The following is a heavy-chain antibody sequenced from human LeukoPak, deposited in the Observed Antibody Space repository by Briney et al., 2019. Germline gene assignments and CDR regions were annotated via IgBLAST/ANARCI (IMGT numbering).Heavy chain of an antibody. D-gene: IGHD3-16*01. CDR1: GYTFTSYY. Sequence: SVKVSCKASGYTFTSYYMHWVRQAPGHGLEWMGGVIPVFGTSVYAQKFQDRVTITADESTSTAYMELRSLRSDDTAVYYCARDQVEGDDYWGQGTLVTVSS. CDR3: ARDQVEGDDY. CDR2: VIPVFGTS. V-gene: IGHV1-69*13. J-gene: IGHJ4*02.